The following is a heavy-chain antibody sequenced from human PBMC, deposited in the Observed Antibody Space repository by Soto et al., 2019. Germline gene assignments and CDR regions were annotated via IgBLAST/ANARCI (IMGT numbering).Heavy chain of an antibody. J-gene: IGHJ6*02. Sequence: GGSLRLSCAASGFTFSSYGMHWVRQAPGKGLEWVAVISYDGSNKYYADSVKGRFTISRDNSKNTLYLQMNSLRAEDTAVYYCAKDQVDFWSGYYNTGDYYYYYGMDVWGQGTTVTVS. CDR1: GFTFSSYG. CDR3: AKDQVDFWSGYYNTGDYYYYYGMDV. CDR2: ISYDGSNK. V-gene: IGHV3-30*18. D-gene: IGHD3-3*01.